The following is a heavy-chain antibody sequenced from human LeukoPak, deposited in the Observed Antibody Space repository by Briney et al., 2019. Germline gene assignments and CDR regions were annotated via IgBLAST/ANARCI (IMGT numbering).Heavy chain of an antibody. CDR3: AKYVSAKGPPYALDV. Sequence: PGGSLRLSCAASGFTFSSYAMQWVRQAPGKGLEWVSGISASGGSTWYADSVKGRFTISRDHSKNTLYLQMNSLRAEDTAVYYCAKYVSAKGPPYALDVWGQGTTVTVSS. V-gene: IGHV3-23*01. CDR2: ISASGGST. CDR1: GFTFSSYA. J-gene: IGHJ6*02. D-gene: IGHD2/OR15-2a*01.